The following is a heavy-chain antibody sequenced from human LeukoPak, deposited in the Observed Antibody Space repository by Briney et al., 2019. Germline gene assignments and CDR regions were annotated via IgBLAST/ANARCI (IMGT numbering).Heavy chain of an antibody. CDR1: GYTFTGYY. Sequence: ASVKVSCKASGYTFTGYYMHWVRQATGQGLEWMGWMNPNSGNTGYAQKFRGRVTMTRNTSISTAYMELSSLRSEDTAVYYCARGYRGSQYYYYMDVWGKGTTVTISS. D-gene: IGHD1-14*01. J-gene: IGHJ6*03. V-gene: IGHV1-8*02. CDR2: MNPNSGNT. CDR3: ARGYRGSQYYYYMDV.